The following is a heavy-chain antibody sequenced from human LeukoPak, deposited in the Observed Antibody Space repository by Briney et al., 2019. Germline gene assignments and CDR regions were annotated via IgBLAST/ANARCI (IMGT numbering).Heavy chain of an antibody. D-gene: IGHD6-13*01. CDR2: IYSGGST. V-gene: IGHV3-NL1*01. CDR1: GFTFSSYG. CDR3: ARESIAAALDY. Sequence: PGGSLRLSCAASGFTFSSYGMHWVRQAPGKGLEWVSVIYSGGSTYYADSVKGRFTISRDNAKNSLYLQMNSLRAEDTAVYYCARESIAAALDYWGQGTLVTVSS. J-gene: IGHJ4*01.